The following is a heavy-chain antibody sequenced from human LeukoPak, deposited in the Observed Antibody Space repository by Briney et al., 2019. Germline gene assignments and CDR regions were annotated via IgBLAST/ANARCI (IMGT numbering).Heavy chain of an antibody. J-gene: IGHJ4*02. CDR1: GFTFGDYA. D-gene: IGHD6-19*01. CDR2: ISGSGSTT. Sequence: GGSLRLSCTASGFTFGDYAMSWFRQAPGKGLEWVSAISGSGSTTYYADSVKGRFTISRDNSKNTLFLQMNSLRAGDTAVYYCAREQVAVAGTWRFRYFDYWGQGTLVTVSS. V-gene: IGHV3-23*01. CDR3: AREQVAVAGTWRFRYFDY.